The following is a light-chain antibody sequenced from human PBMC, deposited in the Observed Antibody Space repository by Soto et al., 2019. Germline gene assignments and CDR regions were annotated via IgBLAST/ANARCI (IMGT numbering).Light chain of an antibody. CDR3: QQYGSSPWT. J-gene: IGKJ1*01. V-gene: IGKV3-20*01. CDR2: GAS. CDR1: QSVSSSY. Sequence: EILLTQSPGTLSLSPGERATLSCRASQSVSSSYLAWYQQKPGQAPRLLIYGASSRATGIPDRFSGSGSGTDFTLTISRLEPKDFAVYYCQQYGSSPWTFGQGTKVDIK.